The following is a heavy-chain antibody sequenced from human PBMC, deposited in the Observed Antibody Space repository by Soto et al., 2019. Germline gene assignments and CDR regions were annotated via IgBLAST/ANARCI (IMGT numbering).Heavy chain of an antibody. V-gene: IGHV3-23*01. CDR3: AKASGRHNERGWALIYGVDG. CDR2: ISGSTGNP. Sequence: EVQLLESGGGLVQRGGSLTLACGASGFTFSTYAMTWVRQAPGKGLEWVSSISGSTGNPYYADSVKGRFTISRDDSKDTVHLHMKSLSREDTALYYRAKASGRHNERGWALIYGVDGWAAGTAFTAS. J-gene: IGHJ6*02. CDR1: GFTFSTYA. D-gene: IGHD3-10*01.